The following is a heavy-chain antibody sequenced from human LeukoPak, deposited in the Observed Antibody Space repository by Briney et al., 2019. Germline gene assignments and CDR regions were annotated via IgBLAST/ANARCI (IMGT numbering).Heavy chain of an antibody. D-gene: IGHD6-13*01. Sequence: GGSLRLSCAASGFTFSSYAMSWVRQAPGKGREWVSAISGSGGSTYYADSVKGRFTISRDNSKNTLYLQMNSLRAEDTAVYYCAKGGHLYSSSWYSFDYWGQGTLVTVSS. J-gene: IGHJ4*02. V-gene: IGHV3-23*01. CDR2: ISGSGGST. CDR1: GFTFSSYA. CDR3: AKGGHLYSSSWYSFDY.